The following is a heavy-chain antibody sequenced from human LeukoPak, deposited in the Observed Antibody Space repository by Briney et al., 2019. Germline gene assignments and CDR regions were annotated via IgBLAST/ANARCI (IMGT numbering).Heavy chain of an antibody. CDR3: ARDGSALWKRHPQHVGY. CDR2: ISGSGGST. Sequence: PGGSLRLSCAASGFTFSSYAMSWVRQAPGKGLEWVSAISGSGGSTYYADSVKGRFTISRDNSKNTLYLQMNSLRAEDTAVYYCARDGSALWKRHPQHVGYWGQGTLVTVSS. J-gene: IGHJ4*02. D-gene: IGHD2-21*01. V-gene: IGHV3-23*01. CDR1: GFTFSSYA.